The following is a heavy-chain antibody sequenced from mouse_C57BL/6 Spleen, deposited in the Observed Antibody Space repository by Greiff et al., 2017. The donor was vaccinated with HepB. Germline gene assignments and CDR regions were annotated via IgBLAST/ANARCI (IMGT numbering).Heavy chain of an antibody. CDR1: GFNIKDDY. Sequence: EVQLQQSGAELVRPGASVKLSCTASGFNIKDDYMHWVKQRPEQGLEWIGWIDPENGDTEYASKFQGKATITADTSSNTAYLQLSSLTSEDTAVYNCTTEYAYWCDYWGQGTLVTVSA. J-gene: IGHJ3*01. CDR3: TTEYAYWCDY. D-gene: IGHD5-1*01. V-gene: IGHV14-4*01. CDR2: IDPENGDT.